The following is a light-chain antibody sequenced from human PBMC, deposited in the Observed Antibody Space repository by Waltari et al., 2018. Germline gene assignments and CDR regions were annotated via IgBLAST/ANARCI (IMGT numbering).Light chain of an antibody. J-gene: IGLJ3*02. CDR2: DVN. CDR1: SSDVGFYNF. V-gene: IGLV2-14*03. Sequence: QSALTQPASVSGSPGQSITISCIGTSSDVGFYNFVSWYQQHPGEAPKLMIYDVNNRPSWVSSRFSGSKSGNTASLTISGLQAEDEADYYCSSYTSSHTLVFGGGTKVTVL. CDR3: SSYTSSHTLV.